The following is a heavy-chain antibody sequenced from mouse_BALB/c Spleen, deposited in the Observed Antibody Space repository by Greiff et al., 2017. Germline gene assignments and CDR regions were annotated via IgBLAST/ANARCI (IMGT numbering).Heavy chain of an antibody. Sequence: QVQLQQSGAELVRPGTSVKVSCKASGYAFTNYLIEWVKQRPGQGLEWIGVINPGSGGTNYNEKFKGKATMTADKSSSTAYMQLSILTSDDSAVYFCARKGWAMDYWGQGTSVTVAS. CDR2: INPGSGGT. J-gene: IGHJ4*01. CDR3: ARKGWAMDY. V-gene: IGHV1-54*01. D-gene: IGHD1-1*02. CDR1: GYAFTNYL.